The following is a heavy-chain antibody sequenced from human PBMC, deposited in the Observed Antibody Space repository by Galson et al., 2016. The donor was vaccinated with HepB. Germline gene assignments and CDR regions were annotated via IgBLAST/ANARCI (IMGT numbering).Heavy chain of an antibody. D-gene: IGHD3-10*01. CDR2: LSYDGSSE. CDR3: AREGRMVAARDVFDI. Sequence: SLRLSCAASGFPFRSYAMFWVRQAPGKGLEWVAVLSYDGSSEYYADTVRGRFTSSRDNPKNTLYLQMNSLRVDDTAVHYCAREGRMVAARDVFDIWGQGTMVTVAP. V-gene: IGHV3-30*03. CDR1: GFPFRSYA. J-gene: IGHJ3*02.